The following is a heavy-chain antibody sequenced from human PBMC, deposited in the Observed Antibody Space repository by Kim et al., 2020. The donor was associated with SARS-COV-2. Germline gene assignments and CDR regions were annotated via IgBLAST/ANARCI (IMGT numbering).Heavy chain of an antibody. CDR3: ARERLERRLNWFDP. V-gene: IGHV1-69*13. Sequence: SVKVSCKASGGTFSSYAISWVRQAPGQGLEWMGGIIPIFGTANYAQKFQGRVTITADESTSTAYMELSSLRSEDTAVYYCARERLERRLNWFDPWGQGTLVTVSS. CDR1: GGTFSSYA. CDR2: IIPIFGTA. D-gene: IGHD1-1*01. J-gene: IGHJ5*02.